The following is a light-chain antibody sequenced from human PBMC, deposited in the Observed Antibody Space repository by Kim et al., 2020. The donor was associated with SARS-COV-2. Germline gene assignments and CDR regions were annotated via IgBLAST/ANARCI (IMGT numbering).Light chain of an antibody. CDR3: HQYGTSPLYT. J-gene: IGKJ2*01. CDR2: GAS. Sequence: PVDRATLSCRASQSISNSYLAWYQQKPGQAPRLLICGASNRATGIPDRFSGSGSGTDFTLTISRLEPEDFAVYYCHQYGTSPLYTFGQGTKLEI. V-gene: IGKV3-20*01. CDR1: QSISNSY.